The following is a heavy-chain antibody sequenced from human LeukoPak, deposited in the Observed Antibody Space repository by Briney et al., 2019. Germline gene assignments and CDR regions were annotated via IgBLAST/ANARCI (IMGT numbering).Heavy chain of an antibody. CDR3: ARDLGAMTG. D-gene: IGHD2-2*01. CDR1: GFTFSSYS. CDR2: ISSSSSTI. V-gene: IGHV3-48*01. Sequence: TGGSLRLSCAASGFTFSSYSMNWVRQAPGKGLEWVSYISSSSSTIYYADSVKGRFTISRDNAKNSLYLRMNSLRAEDTAVYYCARDLGAMTGWGQGTLVTVSS. J-gene: IGHJ4*02.